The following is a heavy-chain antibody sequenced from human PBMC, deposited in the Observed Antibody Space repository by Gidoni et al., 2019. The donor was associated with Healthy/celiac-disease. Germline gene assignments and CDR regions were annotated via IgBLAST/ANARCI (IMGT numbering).Heavy chain of an antibody. V-gene: IGHV3-11*01. Sequence: QVQLVESGGGLVKPGGSLRLSCAASGFTCSDYYMSWIRQAPGKGLEWVSYISSSGSTIYYADSVKGRFTISRDNAKISLYLQMNSLRAEDTAVYYCARERLVGAIGADAFDIWGQGTMVTVSS. J-gene: IGHJ3*02. CDR1: GFTCSDYY. CDR2: ISSSGSTI. D-gene: IGHD1-26*01. CDR3: ARERLVGAIGADAFDI.